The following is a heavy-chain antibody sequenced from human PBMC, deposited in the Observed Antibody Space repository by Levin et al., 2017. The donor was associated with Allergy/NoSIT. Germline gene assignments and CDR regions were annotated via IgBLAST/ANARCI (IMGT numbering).Heavy chain of an antibody. D-gene: IGHD6-13*01. V-gene: IGHV3-30*18. Sequence: GESLKISCAASGFIFSSFGMHWVRQAPGKGLEWVAVISYDGSTKYYADSVKGRFTISRDNSKNTLYLQMNSLRAEDTAVYYCAKDLAFGTSSWSFDYWGQGTLVTVSS. CDR1: GFIFSSFG. CDR2: ISYDGSTK. J-gene: IGHJ4*02. CDR3: AKDLAFGTSSWSFDY.